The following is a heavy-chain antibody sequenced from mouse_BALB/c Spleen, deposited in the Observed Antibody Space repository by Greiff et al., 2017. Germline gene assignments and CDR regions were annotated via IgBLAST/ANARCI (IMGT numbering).Heavy chain of an antibody. V-gene: IGHV5-17*02. D-gene: IGHD2-14*01. CDR2: ISSGSSTI. CDR1: GFTFSSFG. CDR3: ARMDRFAWFAY. Sequence: VQLKESGGGLVQPGGSRKLSCAASGFTFSSFGMHWVRQAPEKGLEWVAYISSGSSTIYYADTVKGRFTISRDNPKNTLFLQMTSLRSEDTAMYYCARMDRFAWFAYWGQGTLVTVSA. J-gene: IGHJ3*01.